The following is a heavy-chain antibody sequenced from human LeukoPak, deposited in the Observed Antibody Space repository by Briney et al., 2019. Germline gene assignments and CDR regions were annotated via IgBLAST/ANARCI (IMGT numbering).Heavy chain of an antibody. CDR2: ISWNSGSI. Sequence: GGSLRLSCAASGFTFDDYAMHWVRQAPGKGLEWVSGISWNSGSIGYADSVKGRFTISRDNAKNSLYLQMNSLRAEDTALYYCAKGAEYCYYYYMDVWGKGTTVTISS. CDR1: GFTFDDYA. D-gene: IGHD1-14*01. CDR3: AKGAEYCYYYYMDV. J-gene: IGHJ6*03. V-gene: IGHV3-9*01.